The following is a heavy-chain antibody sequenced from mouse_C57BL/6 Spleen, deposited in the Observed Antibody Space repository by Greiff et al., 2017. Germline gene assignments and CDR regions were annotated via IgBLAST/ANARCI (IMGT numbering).Heavy chain of an antibody. Sequence: QVQLQQSGPGLVQPSQSLSITCTVSGFSLISYGVHWVRQFSGKGLEWLGVIASGGCSDYNVAFISSMSISMDNAMSHVIFIKDSMQADETAIDYYGGYCNEYGAMDYWGQGTSVTVSS. J-gene: IGHJ4*01. CDR2: IASGGCS. CDR3: GGYCNEYGAMDY. CDR1: GFSLISYG. D-gene: IGHD1-2*01. V-gene: IGHV2-2*01.